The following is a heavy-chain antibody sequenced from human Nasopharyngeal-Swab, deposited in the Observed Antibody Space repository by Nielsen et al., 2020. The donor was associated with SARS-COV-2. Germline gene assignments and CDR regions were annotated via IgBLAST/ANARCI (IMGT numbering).Heavy chain of an antibody. CDR1: GFTFSSYW. CDR3: ARDPTVVVVAATGWFDP. CDR2: INSDGSST. J-gene: IGHJ5*02. V-gene: IGHV3-74*01. Sequence: ESLKISCAASGFTFSSYWMHWVRQAPGKGLVWVSRINSDGSSTSYADSVKGRFTISRDNAKNTLYLQMNSRRAEDTAVYYWARDPTVVVVAATGWFDPWGQGTLVTVSS. D-gene: IGHD2-15*01.